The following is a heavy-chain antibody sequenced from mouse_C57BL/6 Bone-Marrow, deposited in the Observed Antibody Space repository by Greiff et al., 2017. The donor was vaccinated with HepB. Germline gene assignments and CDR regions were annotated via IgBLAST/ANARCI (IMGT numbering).Heavy chain of an antibody. V-gene: IGHV5-9-1*02. CDR3: TRDHYYGSSSYYFDY. CDR1: GFTFSSYA. D-gene: IGHD1-1*01. CDR2: ISSGGDYI. Sequence: VQLKESGEGLVKPGGSLKLSCAASGFTFSSYAMSWVRQTPEKRLEWVAYISSGGDYIYYADTVKGRFTISRDNARNTLYLQMSSLKSEDTAMYYCTRDHYYGSSSYYFDYWGQGTTLTVSS. J-gene: IGHJ2*01.